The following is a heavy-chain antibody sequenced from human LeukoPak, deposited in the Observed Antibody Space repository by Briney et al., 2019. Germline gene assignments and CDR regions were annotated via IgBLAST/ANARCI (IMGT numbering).Heavy chain of an antibody. CDR3: ARTTYYYDSTHLDY. J-gene: IGHJ4*02. CDR1: GGSISSYY. Sequence: SETLSLTCTVSGGSISSYYWSWIRQPPGKGLEWIGYIYYSGSTNYNPSLKGRVTISVDTSKNQFSLKLSSVTAADTAVYYCARTTYYYDSTHLDYWGQGTLVTVSS. V-gene: IGHV4-59*08. D-gene: IGHD3-22*01. CDR2: IYYSGST.